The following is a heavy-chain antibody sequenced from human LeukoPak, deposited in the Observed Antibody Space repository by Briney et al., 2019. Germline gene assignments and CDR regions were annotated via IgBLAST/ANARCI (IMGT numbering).Heavy chain of an antibody. CDR3: ARDNDGAAHFF. CDR1: GGTFSSYA. D-gene: IGHD6-6*01. J-gene: IGHJ4*02. Sequence: GASVKVSCKASGGTFSSYAISWVRQAPGQGLEWMGGIIPIFGTANYAQKFQGRVTITTDKSTSTAYIELSSLRSEDTAVYYCARDNDGAAHFFWGQGTLVTVSS. CDR2: IIPIFGTA. V-gene: IGHV1-69*05.